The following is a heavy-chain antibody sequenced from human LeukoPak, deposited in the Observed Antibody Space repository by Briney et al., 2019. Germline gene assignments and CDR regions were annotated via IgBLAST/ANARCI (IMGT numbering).Heavy chain of an antibody. V-gene: IGHV3-23*01. J-gene: IGHJ6*03. Sequence: GGSLRLSCAASGFSFSSYGMHWVRQAPGKGLEWVSAISGSGGSTYYADSVKGRFTISRDNSKNTLYLQMNSLRAEDTAVYYCAKDHPGAVRGVTTYYYYYMDVWGKGTTVTISS. CDR1: GFSFSSYG. D-gene: IGHD3-10*01. CDR3: AKDHPGAVRGVTTYYYYYMDV. CDR2: ISGSGGST.